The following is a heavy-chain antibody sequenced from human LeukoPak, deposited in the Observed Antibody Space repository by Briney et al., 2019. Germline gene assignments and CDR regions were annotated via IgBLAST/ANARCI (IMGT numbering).Heavy chain of an antibody. D-gene: IGHD3-16*02. CDR1: GGSISSSSYY. CDR3: ARFRVGDYVWGSYRYEVGAFDI. J-gene: IGHJ3*02. V-gene: IGHV4-39*01. Sequence: SETLSLTCTVSGGSISSSSYYWGWIRQPPGEGLEWIGSIYYSGSTYYNPSLKSQVTISVDTSKNQFSLKLSSVTAADTAVYYCARFRVGDYVWGSYRYEVGAFDIWGQGTMVTVSS. CDR2: IYYSGST.